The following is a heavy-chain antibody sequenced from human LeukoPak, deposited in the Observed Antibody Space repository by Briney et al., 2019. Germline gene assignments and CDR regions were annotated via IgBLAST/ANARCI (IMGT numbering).Heavy chain of an antibody. CDR1: GGSISSGGYY. D-gene: IGHD3/OR15-3a*01. Sequence: PSETLSLTCTVSGGSISSGGYYWSWIRQHPGKGLEWIGYIYYSGSTYHNPSLKSRVTISVDTSKNQFSLKLSSVTAADTAVYYCASWTEIYGAFDIWGQGTMVTVSS. CDR2: IYYSGST. V-gene: IGHV4-31*03. CDR3: ASWTEIYGAFDI. J-gene: IGHJ3*02.